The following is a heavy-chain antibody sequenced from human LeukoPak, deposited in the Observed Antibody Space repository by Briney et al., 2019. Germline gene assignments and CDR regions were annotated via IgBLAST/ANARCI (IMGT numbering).Heavy chain of an antibody. CDR1: GFTFSSYA. J-gene: IGHJ4*02. CDR2: ISGSGGST. D-gene: IGHD3-10*01. V-gene: IGHV3-23*01. CDR3: AKDKWFGELATKTSGY. Sequence: GGSLRLSCAASGFTFSSYAMSSVRQAPGKGLEWVSAISGSGGSTYYADSVKGRFTISRDNSKNTLYLQMNSLRAEDTAVYYCAKDKWFGELATKTSGYWGQGTLVTVSS.